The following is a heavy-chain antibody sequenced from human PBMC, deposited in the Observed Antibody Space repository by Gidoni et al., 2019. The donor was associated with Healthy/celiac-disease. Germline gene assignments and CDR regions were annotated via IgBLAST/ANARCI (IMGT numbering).Heavy chain of an antibody. J-gene: IGHJ4*02. CDR2: IYYSGST. CDR1: GGSISSYY. V-gene: IGHV4-59*01. Sequence: QVQLQESGPGLVKPSETLSLTCTVSGGSISSYYWSWIRQPPGKGLEWIGYIYYSGSTNYNPSLKSRVTISVDTSKNQFSLKLSSVTAADTAVYYCARETLTAGTLSYYFDYWGQGTLVTVSS. D-gene: IGHD6-19*01. CDR3: ARETLTAGTLSYYFDY.